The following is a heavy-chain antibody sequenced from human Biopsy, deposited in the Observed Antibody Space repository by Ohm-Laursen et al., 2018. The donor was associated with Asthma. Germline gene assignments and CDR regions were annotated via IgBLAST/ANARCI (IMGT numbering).Heavy chain of an antibody. V-gene: IGHV4-39*01. Sequence: GTLSLTCSLSSGSGGYMRSGNYYWGWIRQPPGKGPEWIGSIYYSGTTYYNPSLGSRVTVSEDTSKNQFSLKLTSVTAADTAVYYCVRGSSSWHHGPFHYYYGLDVWGQGTTATVSS. CDR1: SGSGGYMRSGNYY. D-gene: IGHD6-13*01. J-gene: IGHJ6*02. CDR2: IYYSGTT. CDR3: VRGSSSWHHGPFHYYYGLDV.